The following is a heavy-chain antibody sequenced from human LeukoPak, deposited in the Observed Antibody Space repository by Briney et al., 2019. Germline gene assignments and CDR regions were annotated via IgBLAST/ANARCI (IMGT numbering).Heavy chain of an antibody. CDR2: ITGPADYT. D-gene: IGHD1-1*01. Sequence: AGGSLRLSCAASGFTFSNYAMRWVRQAPGKGLEGVSTITGPADYTFYADSVKGRFTVRRDNSNNTLHLQMNSLRVEDTAAYYCAKDYLGQLVLFDIWGQGTMVTVSS. CDR3: AKDYLGQLVLFDI. V-gene: IGHV3-23*01. CDR1: GFTFSNYA. J-gene: IGHJ3*02.